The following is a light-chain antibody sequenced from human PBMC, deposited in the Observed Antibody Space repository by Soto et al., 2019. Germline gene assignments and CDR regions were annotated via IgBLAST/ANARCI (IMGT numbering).Light chain of an antibody. CDR1: QSVSSY. CDR2: GAS. J-gene: IGKJ1*01. V-gene: IGKV3-20*01. Sequence: EIVLTQFPATLSLSPGEGATLSCRASQSVSSYLAWYQQKRGQAPRLLIFGASSRATGILDRFSGSGSGTDFTLTISGLEPEDFAVYYCQQYGSSPGTLGQGTKVDIK. CDR3: QQYGSSPGT.